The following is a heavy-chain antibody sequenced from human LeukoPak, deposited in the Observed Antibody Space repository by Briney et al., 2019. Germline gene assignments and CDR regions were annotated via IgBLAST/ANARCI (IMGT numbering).Heavy chain of an antibody. CDR1: GFTFSSYG. CDR3: AREYDFWSGSYYYYYGMDV. Sequence: GRSLRLSCAASGFTFSSYGMHWVRQAPGKGLEWVANIKQDGSEKYYVDSVKGRFTISRDNAKNSLYLQMNSLRAEDTAVYYCAREYDFWSGSYYYYYGMDVWGQGTTVTVSS. J-gene: IGHJ6*02. D-gene: IGHD3-3*01. V-gene: IGHV3-7*01. CDR2: IKQDGSEK.